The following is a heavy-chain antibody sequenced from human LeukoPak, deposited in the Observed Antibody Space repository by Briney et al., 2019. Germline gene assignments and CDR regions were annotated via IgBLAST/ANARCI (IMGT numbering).Heavy chain of an antibody. V-gene: IGHV3-30*02. CDR1: GFTFSYYD. D-gene: IGHD2/OR15-2a*01. Sequence: GGSLRLSCAASGFTFSYYDMHWVRQAPGKGLEWVTFIRYDGSSKYYGDSVKGRFTISRDNSKNTLYLQLSSLRAEDTAVYYCAKDLRPEFCTDTNCQRHFFYMDVWGKGTGVTVSS. CDR2: IRYDGSSK. CDR3: AKDLRPEFCTDTNCQRHFFYMDV. J-gene: IGHJ6*03.